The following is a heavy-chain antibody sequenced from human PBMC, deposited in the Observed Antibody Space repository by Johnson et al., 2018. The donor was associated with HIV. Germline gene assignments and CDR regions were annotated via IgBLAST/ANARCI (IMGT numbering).Heavy chain of an antibody. CDR2: IGTGGDT. D-gene: IGHD1-26*01. J-gene: IGHJ3*02. CDR1: GFTFTTYD. V-gene: IGHV3-13*01. CDR3: ARSRWGSTLGALDI. Sequence: VESGGGLVQPGGSLRLSCAASGFTFTTYDMHWVRQGTGKGLEWVSGIGTGGDTHYPDSVKGRFTISRENAKNSLYLQMNSLRAGDTAVYYCARSRWGSTLGALDIWGQGTMVTVSS.